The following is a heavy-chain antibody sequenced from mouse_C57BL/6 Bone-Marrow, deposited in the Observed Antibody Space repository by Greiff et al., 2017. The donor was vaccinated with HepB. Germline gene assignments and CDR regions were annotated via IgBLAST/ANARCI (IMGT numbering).Heavy chain of an antibody. CDR1: GYTFTDYY. CDR2: IYPGSGNT. J-gene: IGHJ3*01. CDR3: ASYYGSSYGWFAY. D-gene: IGHD1-1*01. Sequence: QVQLQQSGAELVRPGASVKLSCKASGYTFTDYYINWVKQRPGQGLEWIARIYPGSGNTYYNEKFKGKATLTAEKSSSTAYMQLSSLTSEDSAVYFCASYYGSSYGWFAYWGQGTLVTVSA. V-gene: IGHV1-76*01.